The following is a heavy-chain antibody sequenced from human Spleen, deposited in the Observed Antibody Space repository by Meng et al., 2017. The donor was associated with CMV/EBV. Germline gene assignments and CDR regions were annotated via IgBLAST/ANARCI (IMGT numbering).Heavy chain of an antibody. CDR3: AKDAVSRFYGSANCFDP. Sequence: GGSLRLSCAASGFFFGDYGLSWVRQAPGKGLEWVGFIRSKAYGGTTEYAASVKGRFTISRDDSKSIAYLQMNSLRAEDTAVYYCAKDAVSRFYGSANCFDPWGQGTLVTVSS. CDR2: IRSKAYGGTT. V-gene: IGHV3-49*04. CDR1: GFFFGDYG. D-gene: IGHD3-10*01. J-gene: IGHJ5*02.